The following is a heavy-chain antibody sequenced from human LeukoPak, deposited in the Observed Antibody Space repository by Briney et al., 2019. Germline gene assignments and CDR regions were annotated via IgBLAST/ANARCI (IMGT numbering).Heavy chain of an antibody. Sequence: SETLSLTCAVYGGSFSGYDWTWIRQPPGKGLEWIGEINHSGSTNYNPSLKSRVTISVDTSKNQFSLKLSSVTAADTAVYYCARGPKANYYDSSGYYLGSNSYYFDYWGQGTLVTVSS. J-gene: IGHJ4*02. CDR2: INHSGST. D-gene: IGHD3-22*01. CDR3: ARGPKANYYDSSGYYLGSNSYYFDY. V-gene: IGHV4-34*01. CDR1: GGSFSGYD.